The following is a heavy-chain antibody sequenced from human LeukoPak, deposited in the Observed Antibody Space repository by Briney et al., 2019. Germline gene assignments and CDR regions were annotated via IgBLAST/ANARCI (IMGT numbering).Heavy chain of an antibody. CDR1: GYTFNSYG. Sequence: GASVKVSCKASGYTFNSYGISWVRQAPGQGLEWMGWISTYNDNTNYAQSLQGRLTMTTDKSTSTAYMELSSLRSEDTAVYYCARATGSGSYQFDYWGQGTLVTVSS. CDR3: ARATGSGSYQFDY. CDR2: ISTYNDNT. D-gene: IGHD3-10*01. J-gene: IGHJ4*02. V-gene: IGHV1-18*01.